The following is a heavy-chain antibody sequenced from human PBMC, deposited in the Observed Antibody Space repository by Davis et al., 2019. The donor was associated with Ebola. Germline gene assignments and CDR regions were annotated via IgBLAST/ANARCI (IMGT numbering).Heavy chain of an antibody. CDR2: ISYDGSNK. J-gene: IGHJ6*02. V-gene: IGHV3-30-3*01. CDR3: AKIGQQLWEEYYYGMDV. D-gene: IGHD6-13*01. CDR1: GFTFSSYA. Sequence: GGSLRLSCAASGFTFSSYAMHWVRQAPGKGLEWVAVISYDGSNKYYADSVKGRFTISRDNSKNTLYLQMNSLRAEDTAVYYCAKIGQQLWEEYYYGMDVWGQGTTVTVSS.